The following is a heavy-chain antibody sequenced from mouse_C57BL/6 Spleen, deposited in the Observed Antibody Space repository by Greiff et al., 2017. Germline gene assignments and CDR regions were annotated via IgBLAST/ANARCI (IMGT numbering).Heavy chain of an antibody. D-gene: IGHD1-1*01. V-gene: IGHV1-82*01. Sequence: QVQLQQSGPELVKPGASVKISCKASGYAFSSSWMNWVKQRPGKGLEWIGRIYPGDGDTNYNGKFKGKATLTADKSSSTAYMQLSSLTSEDSAVYFCARRYYYGSSDLDYWGQGTTLTVSS. CDR1: GYAFSSSW. J-gene: IGHJ2*01. CDR3: ARRYYYGSSDLDY. CDR2: IYPGDGDT.